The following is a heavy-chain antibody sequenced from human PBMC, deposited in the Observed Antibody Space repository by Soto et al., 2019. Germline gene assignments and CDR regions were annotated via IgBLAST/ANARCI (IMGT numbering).Heavy chain of an antibody. CDR2: IYYSGST. CDR1: GGSISSGGYY. Sequence: QVQLQESGPGLVKPSQTLSLTCTVSGGSISSGGYYWSWIRQHPGKGLEWIGYIYYSGSTYYTPSLKRRVTISVDTSKNQFSLKLSSVTAADTAVYYCAIYDSSGSRGFQHWGQGTLVTVSS. V-gene: IGHV4-31*03. D-gene: IGHD3-22*01. CDR3: AIYDSSGSRGFQH. J-gene: IGHJ1*01.